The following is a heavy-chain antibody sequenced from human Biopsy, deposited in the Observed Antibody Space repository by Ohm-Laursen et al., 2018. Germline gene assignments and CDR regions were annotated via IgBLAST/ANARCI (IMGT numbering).Heavy chain of an antibody. CDR3: ARGSNDFGGLYFPR. J-gene: IGHJ4*02. Sequence: GTLSLTCTVSGGSFTGHYRSWIRQSPGKGLEWIGHISYTGYTSYNASLKSRVTISVDTSRNHFSLRLSSLTAADTAVYYCARGSNDFGGLYFPRWGQGTLLTVSS. V-gene: IGHV4-59*11. D-gene: IGHD4-23*01. CDR1: GGSFTGHY. CDR2: ISYTGYT.